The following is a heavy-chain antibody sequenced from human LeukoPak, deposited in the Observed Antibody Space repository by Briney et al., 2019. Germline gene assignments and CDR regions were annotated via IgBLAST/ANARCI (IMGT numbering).Heavy chain of an antibody. J-gene: IGHJ4*02. CDR2: IYPGDSDT. V-gene: IGHV5-51*01. CDR1: GYSFTSYW. D-gene: IGHD2-2*02. Sequence: GESLKISCKGSGYSFTSYWIGWVRQMPGKGLEWMGIIYPGDSDTRYSPSFQGQVTISADKSISTAYLQWSGLKASDTAMYYCVSSSEYQLLYSPDYWGQGTLVTVSS. CDR3: VSSSEYQLLYSPDY.